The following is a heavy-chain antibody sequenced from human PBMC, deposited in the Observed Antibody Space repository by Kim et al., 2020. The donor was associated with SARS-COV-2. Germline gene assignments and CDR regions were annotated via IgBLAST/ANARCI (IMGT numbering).Heavy chain of an antibody. CDR1: GFTFSSYG. D-gene: IGHD3-3*01. Sequence: GGSLRLSCAASGFTFSSYGMHWVRQAPGKGLEWVAVISYDGSNKYYADSVKGRFTISRDNSKNTLYLQMNSLRAEDTAVYYCAKDYDYDFWSGYIDYWGQGTLVTVSS. V-gene: IGHV3-30*18. CDR2: ISYDGSNK. J-gene: IGHJ4*02. CDR3: AKDYDYDFWSGYIDY.